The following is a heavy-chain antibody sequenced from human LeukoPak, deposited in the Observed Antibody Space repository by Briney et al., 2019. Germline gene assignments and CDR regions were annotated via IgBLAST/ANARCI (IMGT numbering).Heavy chain of an antibody. CDR1: GFTFSSYA. CDR3: ARDPDCSGGSCYGRGYYFDY. V-gene: IGHV3-30-3*01. Sequence: GGSLRLSCAASGFTFSSYAMHWVRQAPGKGLEWVAVISYDGSNKYYADSVKGRFTISRDNSKNTLYLQTNSLRAEDTAVYYCARDPDCSGGSCYGRGYYFDYWGQGTLVTVSS. D-gene: IGHD2-15*01. CDR2: ISYDGSNK. J-gene: IGHJ4*02.